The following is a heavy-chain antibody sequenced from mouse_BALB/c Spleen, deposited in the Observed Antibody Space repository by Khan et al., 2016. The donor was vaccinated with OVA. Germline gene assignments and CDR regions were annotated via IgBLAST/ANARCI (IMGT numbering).Heavy chain of an antibody. CDR2: INSNGGST. J-gene: IGHJ2*01. CDR3: ARMARTIN. CDR1: GFTFSSYG. Sequence: EVKLVESGGGLVQPGGSLKLSCAASGFTFSSYGMSWVRQTPDKRLELVATINSNGGSTYYPDSVKGRFTISRDNAKNTLYLQMSILKSEDTAMYYCARMARTINWGQGTTRTVSS. V-gene: IGHV5-6-3*01.